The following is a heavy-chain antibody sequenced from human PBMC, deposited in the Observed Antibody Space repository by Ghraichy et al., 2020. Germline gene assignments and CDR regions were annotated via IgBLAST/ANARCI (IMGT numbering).Heavy chain of an antibody. J-gene: IGHJ3*02. V-gene: IGHV1-2*06. CDR3: ARAALDIVVVPAASDAFDI. CDR1: GYTFTGYY. Sequence: ASVKVSCKASGYTFTGYYMHWVRQAPGQGLEWMGRINPNSGGTNYAQKFQGRVTMTRDTSISTAYMELSRLRSDDTAVYYCARAALDIVVVPAASDAFDIWGQGTMVTVSS. D-gene: IGHD2-2*03. CDR2: INPNSGGT.